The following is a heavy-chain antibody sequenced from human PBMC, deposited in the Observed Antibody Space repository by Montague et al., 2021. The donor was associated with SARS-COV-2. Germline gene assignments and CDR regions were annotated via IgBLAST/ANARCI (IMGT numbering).Heavy chain of an antibody. CDR3: ARDTYSSAAGLQL. J-gene: IGHJ4*02. Sequence: SETLSLTCTVSGVSIRSHYWNWVRQSAGQRLEWLGRIYPSGTTDFSPSHESRLTLSIDTSKNQFSLRLTSVTAADTAIYYCARDTYSSAAGLQLWGQGTLVTVSS. CDR1: GVSIRSHY. D-gene: IGHD3-10*01. CDR2: IYPSGTT. V-gene: IGHV4-4*07.